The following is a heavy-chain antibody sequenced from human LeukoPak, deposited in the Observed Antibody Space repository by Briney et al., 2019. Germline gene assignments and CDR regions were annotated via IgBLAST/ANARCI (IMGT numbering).Heavy chain of an antibody. CDR1: GFTFSSYW. J-gene: IGHJ1*01. CDR3: ARVSRGYCSSTSCPRTAEYFQH. Sequence: GSLRLSCAASGFTFSSYWMSWVRQAPGKGLERVANIKQDGSEKYYVDSVKGRFTISRDNAKNSPYLQMNSLRAEDTAVYYCARVSRGYCSSTSCPRTAEYFQHWGQGTLVTVSS. D-gene: IGHD2-2*01. CDR2: IKQDGSEK. V-gene: IGHV3-7*03.